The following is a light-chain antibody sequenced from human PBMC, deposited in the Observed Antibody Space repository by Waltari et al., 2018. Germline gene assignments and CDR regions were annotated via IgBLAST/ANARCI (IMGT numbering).Light chain of an antibody. CDR3: QVWDTSGDHWV. CDR2: EDT. Sequence: SYGLTQPPSVSVSPGQMARITCGGDSLGSRKVHWYQQRPPQAPMLVIYEDTQRPSGIPERFSGSKSGNTATLSITGVEAGDEADYYCQVWDTSGDHWVFGGGTRLTVL. J-gene: IGLJ3*02. V-gene: IGLV3-21*02. CDR1: SLGSRK.